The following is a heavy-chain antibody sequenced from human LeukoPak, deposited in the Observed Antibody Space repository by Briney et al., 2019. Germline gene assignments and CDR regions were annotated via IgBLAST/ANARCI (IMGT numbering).Heavy chain of an antibody. CDR2: IYTSGST. D-gene: IGHD4-17*01. J-gene: IGHJ5*02. V-gene: IGHV4-4*07. CDR1: DGSISGYY. CDR3: ARETTVTHNWFDP. Sequence: SETLSLTCTVSDGSISGYYWSWIRQPAGKGLEWIGRIYTSGSTNYNPSLKSRVTMSVDTSKNQFSLKLSSVTAADTAVYYCARETTVTHNWFDPWGQGTLVTVSS.